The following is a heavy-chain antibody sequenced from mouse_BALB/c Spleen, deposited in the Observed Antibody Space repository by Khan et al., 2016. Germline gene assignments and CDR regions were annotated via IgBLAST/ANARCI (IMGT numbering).Heavy chain of an antibody. CDR1: GYTFTNYG. Sequence: QIQLVQSGPELKKPGETVKISCKASGYTFTNYGMNWVKQAPGKGLKWMGWINTNTGEPTYAEEFKGRFAFSLETSASTAYLQINNLKNEDTATYVCAEDYYGRNWFAYWGQGTLVTVSA. CDR3: AEDYYGRNWFAY. J-gene: IGHJ3*01. D-gene: IGHD1-1*01. CDR2: INTNTGEP. V-gene: IGHV9-3*02.